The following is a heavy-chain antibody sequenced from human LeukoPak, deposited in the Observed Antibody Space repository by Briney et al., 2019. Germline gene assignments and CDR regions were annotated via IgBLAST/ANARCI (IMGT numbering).Heavy chain of an antibody. CDR3: ARCIAVAPGRY. J-gene: IGHJ4*02. CDR2: ISAYNGNT. V-gene: IGHV1-18*01. D-gene: IGHD6-19*01. CDR1: GSTFTIYG. Sequence: ASVTVSFTASGSTFTIYGISWVRQAHGQGLEWMGWISAYNGNTNYAQKLQGRVTMTTDTSTSTAYMELRSLRSDDTAVYYCARCIAVAPGRYWGQGTLVTVSS.